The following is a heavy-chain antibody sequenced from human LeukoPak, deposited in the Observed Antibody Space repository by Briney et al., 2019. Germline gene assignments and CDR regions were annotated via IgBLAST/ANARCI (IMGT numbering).Heavy chain of an antibody. D-gene: IGHD3-10*01. CDR1: GFTFSDYY. CDR3: ARVLTMVRGVIITSGGFQH. CDR2: ISSSSSYT. V-gene: IGHV3-11*05. J-gene: IGHJ1*01. Sequence: GGSLRLSCAASGFTFSDYYMSWIRQAPEKGLEWVSYISSSSSYTNYADSVKGRFTISRDNAKNSLYLQMNSLRAEDTAVYYCARVLTMVRGVIITSGGFQHWGQGTLVTVSS.